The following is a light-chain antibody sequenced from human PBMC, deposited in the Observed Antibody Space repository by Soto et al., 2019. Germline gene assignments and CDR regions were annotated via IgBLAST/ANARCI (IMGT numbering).Light chain of an antibody. J-gene: IGKJ1*01. CDR3: TQRSTWPWT. CDR2: DAS. Sequence: IVLTQSPATLSLSPGARATLSCRAGQSGSSYLAWYQQKPGHAPRLLIYDASNRATGIPAKFSGSGSGTDFTLTISSQEPEDLAVYYRTQRSTWPWTSGQRTKVEIK. CDR1: QSGSSY. V-gene: IGKV3-11*01.